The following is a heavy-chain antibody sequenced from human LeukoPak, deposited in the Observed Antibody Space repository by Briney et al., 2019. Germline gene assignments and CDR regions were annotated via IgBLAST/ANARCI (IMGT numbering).Heavy chain of an antibody. V-gene: IGHV3-23*01. CDR2: ITKSGDQT. CDR1: GITFSNSA. CDR3: ARDEGSSESHYMDV. J-gene: IGHJ6*03. Sequence: GGSLRLSCVPSGITFSNSALSWVRQAPGKGLEWVSTITKSGDQTHYADSVRGLFTISRDIFKNTLYLQMNSLRAEDTAVYYCARDEGSSESHYMDVWGKGTTVTVSS. D-gene: IGHD6-6*01.